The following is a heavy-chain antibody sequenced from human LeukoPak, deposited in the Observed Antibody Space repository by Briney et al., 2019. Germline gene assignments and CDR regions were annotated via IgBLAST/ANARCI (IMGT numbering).Heavy chain of an antibody. D-gene: IGHD6-13*01. Sequence: GASVKASCKASGYIFTSYSISWVRQAPGQGLEWMGWIGAYNGDTNYVQKFQGRVTMTTDTSTSTAYIELKSLRSDDTAVYYCAREEGAPIAAANIWGLGTKVTVSS. J-gene: IGHJ3*02. CDR2: IGAYNGDT. CDR1: GYIFTSYS. CDR3: AREEGAPIAAANI. V-gene: IGHV1-18*01.